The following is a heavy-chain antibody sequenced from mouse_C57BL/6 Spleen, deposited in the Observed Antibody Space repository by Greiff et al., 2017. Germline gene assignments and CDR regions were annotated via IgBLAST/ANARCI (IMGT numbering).Heavy chain of an antibody. J-gene: IGHJ2*01. Sequence: QVQLQQSGAELVRPGASVTLSCKASGYTFTDYEMHWVKQTPVHGLEWIGAIDPETGGTAYNQKFKGKATLTADKSSSTAYMRLRSLTSEDSAVYYCTRCGVTNFDYWGQGTTVTVSS. V-gene: IGHV1-15*01. CDR1: GYTFTDYE. CDR2: IDPETGGT. CDR3: TRCGVTNFDY. D-gene: IGHD2-2*01.